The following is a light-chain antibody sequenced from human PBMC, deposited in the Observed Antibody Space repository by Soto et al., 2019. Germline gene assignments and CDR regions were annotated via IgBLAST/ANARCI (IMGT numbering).Light chain of an antibody. J-gene: IGKJ2*01. V-gene: IGKV1-39*01. CDR3: QQSYSILYT. CDR2: AAS. Sequence: DIQMTQSPSSLSAFVGDRVTITCRASQSIDSYLNWYQRKPGKAPKLLIYAASSLQSGVPSRFGGSGSGTDFTLTISSLQPEDLGIYYCQQSYSILYTFGQGTKLEIK. CDR1: QSIDSY.